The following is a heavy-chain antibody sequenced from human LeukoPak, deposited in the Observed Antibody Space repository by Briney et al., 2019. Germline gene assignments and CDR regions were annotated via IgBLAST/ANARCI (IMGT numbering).Heavy chain of an antibody. CDR1: GFTFSSYW. CDR2: IKQDGSEK. D-gene: IGHD1-26*01. V-gene: IGHV3-7*01. Sequence: GGSLRLSCAASGFTFSSYWISWVRQAPGKGLEWVANIKQDGSEKYYVDSVKGRFTISRDNAKNSLYLQMNSLRAEDTAVYYCAREYGGSYFDYWGQGTLVTVSS. CDR3: AREYGGSYFDY. J-gene: IGHJ4*02.